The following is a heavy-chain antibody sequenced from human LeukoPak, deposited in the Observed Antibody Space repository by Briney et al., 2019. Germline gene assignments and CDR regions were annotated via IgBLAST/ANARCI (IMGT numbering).Heavy chain of an antibody. CDR1: GFTFSSYG. D-gene: IGHD1-26*01. Sequence: GGSLRLSCAASGFTFSSYGMHWVRQAPGKGLEWVAAVSKDTVTKFYRDSVKGRFTVSTDSSKNTVYLQMTGLRSEDTAVYYCAGDRWRGAPDYFDCWGQGTLVTVSS. V-gene: IGHV3-30*03. J-gene: IGHJ4*02. CDR3: AGDRWRGAPDYFDC. CDR2: VSKDTVTK.